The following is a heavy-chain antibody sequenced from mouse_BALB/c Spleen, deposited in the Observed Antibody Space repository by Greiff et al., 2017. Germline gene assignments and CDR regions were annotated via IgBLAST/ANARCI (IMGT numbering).Heavy chain of an antibody. D-gene: IGHD2-2*01. CDR1: GDSFTSGY. CDR3: ASHYVYAEAWLAY. V-gene: IGHV3-8*02. Sequence: VQLQQSGPSLVKPSQTLSLTCSVSGDSFTSGYWNWVRKFPGNKLEYMGYISYSGSTYYNPSLKSRISITRDTSKNQYYLQLNSVTTEDTATYYCASHYVYAEAWLAYWGQGTLVTVSA. J-gene: IGHJ3*01. CDR2: ISYSGST.